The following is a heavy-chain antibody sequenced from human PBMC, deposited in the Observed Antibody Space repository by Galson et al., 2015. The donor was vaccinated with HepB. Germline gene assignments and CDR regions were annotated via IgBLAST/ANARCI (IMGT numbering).Heavy chain of an antibody. J-gene: IGHJ4*02. Sequence: SVKVSCKASGGTFSSYAISWVRQAPGQGLEWMGGIIPIFGTANYAQKFQGRVTITADESTSTAYMELSSLRSEDTAVYYCARGGYYYDSSGYGLGYYWGQGTLVTVSS. D-gene: IGHD3-22*01. V-gene: IGHV1-69*13. CDR1: GGTFSSYA. CDR2: IIPIFGTA. CDR3: ARGGYYYDSSGYGLGYY.